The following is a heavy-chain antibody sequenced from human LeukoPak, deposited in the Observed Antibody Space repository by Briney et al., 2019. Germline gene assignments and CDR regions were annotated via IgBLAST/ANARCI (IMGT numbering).Heavy chain of an antibody. J-gene: IGHJ5*02. Sequence: SETLSLTCTVSGGSINYYYWMWIRQPPGKGLEWIGYIYYSGGTHYNPSLKSRVTMLVDTSKNQFSLKLTAVTAADTAVYYCASHQSITIFGVVINNWFDPWGQGTLVTVSS. CDR1: GGSINYYY. V-gene: IGHV4-59*01. CDR3: ASHQSITIFGVVINNWFDP. CDR2: IYYSGGT. D-gene: IGHD3-3*01.